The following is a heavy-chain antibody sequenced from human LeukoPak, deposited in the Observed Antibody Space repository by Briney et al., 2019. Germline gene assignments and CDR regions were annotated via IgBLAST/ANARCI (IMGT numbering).Heavy chain of an antibody. J-gene: IGHJ5*02. CDR3: AREDRYYYDSSDNWFDP. CDR2: IIPIFGTA. CDR1: GGTFSSYA. D-gene: IGHD3-22*01. V-gene: IGHV1-69*13. Sequence: ASVKVSCKASGGTFSSYAISWVRLAPGQGLEWMGGIIPIFGTANYAQKFQGRVTITADESTSTAYMELSSLRSEDTAVYYCAREDRYYYDSSDNWFDPWGQGTLVTVSS.